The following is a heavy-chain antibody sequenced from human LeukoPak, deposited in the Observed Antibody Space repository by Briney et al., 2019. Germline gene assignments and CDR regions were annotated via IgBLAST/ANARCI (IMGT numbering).Heavy chain of an antibody. V-gene: IGHV3-48*01. D-gene: IGHD5-24*01. Sequence: HPGGSLRLSCAASGFTFNTYTMNWVRQAPGKGLEWVSYISGSSGIIDYANSVRGRFTISRDNAKNSLYLQMNSLRAEDTAIYYCTRVGYIDEGIDYWGQGTLVTVSS. J-gene: IGHJ4*02. CDR3: TRVGYIDEGIDY. CDR1: GFTFNTYT. CDR2: ISGSSGII.